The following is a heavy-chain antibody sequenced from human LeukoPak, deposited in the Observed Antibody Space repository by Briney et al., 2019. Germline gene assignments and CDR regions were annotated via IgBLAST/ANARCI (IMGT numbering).Heavy chain of an antibody. CDR3: AKGPLRGTAGAIDY. V-gene: IGHV3-30*18. J-gene: IGHJ4*02. D-gene: IGHD6-13*01. CDR2: ISYDGRNI. Sequence: PGGSLRLSCAASGFTFNNYGMHWVRQAPGKGLEWVAVISYDGRNIHYPDSVKGRFTISRDISTDTLWLQMDSLRTEDTAVYYCAKGPLRGTAGAIDYWGQGTLVTVSS. CDR1: GFTFNNYG.